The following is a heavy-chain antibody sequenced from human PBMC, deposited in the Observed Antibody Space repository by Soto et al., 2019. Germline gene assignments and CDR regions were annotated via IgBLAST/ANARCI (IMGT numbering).Heavy chain of an antibody. CDR3: ARLPIAAAGTPLWFDP. D-gene: IGHD6-13*01. CDR1: GGSVSSGVYY. J-gene: IGHJ5*02. V-gene: IGHV4-61*08. Sequence: QVQLQESGPGLVKPSETLSLTCTVSGGSVSSGVYYWSWIRQPPGKGLECIGYIYYSGSTNYNPSLKSRVTISVDTSKNQFSLRLSSVTAADTAVYYCARLPIAAAGTPLWFDPWGQGTLVTVSS. CDR2: IYYSGST.